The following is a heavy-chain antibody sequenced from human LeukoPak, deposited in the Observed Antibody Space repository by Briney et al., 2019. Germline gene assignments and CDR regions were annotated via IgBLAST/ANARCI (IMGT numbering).Heavy chain of an antibody. D-gene: IGHD3-10*01. Sequence: GGSLRLSCAASGFTFSSYAMGWVRQAPGKGLEWVSSISSSSSYIYYADSVKGRFTISRDNAKNSLYLQMNSLRGEDTAVYYCASGYGSGSYYKGYWYFDLWGRGTLVTVSS. CDR1: GFTFSSYA. J-gene: IGHJ2*01. CDR2: ISSSSSYI. CDR3: ASGYGSGSYYKGYWYFDL. V-gene: IGHV3-21*01.